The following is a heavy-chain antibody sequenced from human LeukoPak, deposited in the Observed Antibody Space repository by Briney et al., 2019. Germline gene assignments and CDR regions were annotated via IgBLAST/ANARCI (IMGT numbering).Heavy chain of an antibody. Sequence: GESLKISCRGAGYSFTSYWIGWVRQMPGKGLEWMGIIYPGDSGTRYSPSFQGQVTISADKSISTAYLQWSSLKASDTAMYYCARHPSRRYCSSTTCPGYPYNWFDSWGQGTLVTVSS. J-gene: IGHJ5*01. V-gene: IGHV5-51*01. D-gene: IGHD2-2*01. CDR2: IYPGDSGT. CDR1: GYSFTSYW. CDR3: ARHPSRRYCSSTTCPGYPYNWFDS.